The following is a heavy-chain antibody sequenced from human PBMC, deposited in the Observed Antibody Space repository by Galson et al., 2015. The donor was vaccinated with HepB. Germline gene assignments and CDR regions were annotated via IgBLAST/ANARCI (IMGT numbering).Heavy chain of an antibody. D-gene: IGHD3-3*01. CDR1: GYSFTSYW. CDR2: IDPSDSYT. Sequence: QSGAEVKKPGESLKISCKGSGYSFTSYWISWVRQMPGKGLEWMGRIDPSDSYTNYSPSFQGHVTISAGKSIGTAYLQWSSLKASDTAMYYCARVETIFGVVAKNDYWGQGTLVTVSS. J-gene: IGHJ4*02. CDR3: ARVETIFGVVAKNDY. V-gene: IGHV5-10-1*01.